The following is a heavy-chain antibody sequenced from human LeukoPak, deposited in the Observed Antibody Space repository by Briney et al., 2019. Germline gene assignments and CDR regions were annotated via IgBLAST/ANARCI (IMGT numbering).Heavy chain of an antibody. CDR2: INPNSGGT. J-gene: IGHJ4*02. D-gene: IGHD4-11*01. V-gene: IGHV1-2*04. Sequence: ASVKVSCKASGYTFTGYYTHWVRQAPGQGLEWMGWINPNSGGTNYAQKFQGWVTMTRDTSISTAYMELSRLRSDDTAVYYCARDYSNSHFDYWGQGTLVTVSS. CDR3: ARDYSNSHFDY. CDR1: GYTFTGYY.